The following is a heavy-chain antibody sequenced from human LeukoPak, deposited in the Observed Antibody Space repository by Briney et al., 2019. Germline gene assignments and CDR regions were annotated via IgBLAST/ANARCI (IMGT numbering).Heavy chain of an antibody. CDR1: GYTFTNYY. V-gene: IGHV1-46*01. CDR3: ARSVFPYYSGSGSPYNVDVRQNSYFDF. CDR2: INPSVGTT. D-gene: IGHD3-10*01. J-gene: IGHJ4*02. Sequence: ASVKVSCKACGYTFTNYYIHWVRQAPGQGLEWMGTINPSVGTTRSAKGRASLTRDTSTSTVYMALSTLRSEDTAVYYCARSVFPYYSGSGSPYNVDVRQNSYFDFWGQGTLVTVSS.